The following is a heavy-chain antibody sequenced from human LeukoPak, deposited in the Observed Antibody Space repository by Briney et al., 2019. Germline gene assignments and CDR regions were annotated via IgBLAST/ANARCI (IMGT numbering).Heavy chain of an antibody. D-gene: IGHD1/OR15-1a*01. CDR3: AKVRQNTNDAFDI. V-gene: IGHV3-23*01. J-gene: IGHJ3*02. CDR2: ISGSGADT. Sequence: GWPLRHSCAASGFTFSTYAMNWVRQAPGKGLDRLSTISGSGADTYYEDSVKGRFTISRDISKNTLYLQMSSLRAEDTALYYCAKVRQNTNDAFDIWGQGTMVTVSS. CDR1: GFTFSTYA.